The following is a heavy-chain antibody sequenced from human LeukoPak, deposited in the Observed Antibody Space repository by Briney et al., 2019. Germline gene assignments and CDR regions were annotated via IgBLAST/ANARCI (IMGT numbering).Heavy chain of an antibody. V-gene: IGHV3-23*01. Sequence: GGSLRLSCAASGFTFSSYAMSWVRQAPGKGLEWVSAISGSGGSTYYADSVKGRLTISRDNSKNTLYLQMNSLRAEDTAVYYCAKDPGGYSYGPQLDYWGQGTLVTVSS. CDR2: ISGSGGST. CDR3: AKDPGGYSYGPQLDY. J-gene: IGHJ4*02. CDR1: GFTFSSYA. D-gene: IGHD5-18*01.